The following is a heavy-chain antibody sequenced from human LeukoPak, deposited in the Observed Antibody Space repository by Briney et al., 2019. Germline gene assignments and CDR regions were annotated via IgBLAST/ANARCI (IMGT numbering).Heavy chain of an antibody. CDR3: ARGYYDILTGYLFDY. J-gene: IGHJ4*02. D-gene: IGHD3-9*01. CDR1: GGSFNGYY. CDR2: IDHSGST. Sequence: SETLSLTCAVYGGSFNGYYWSWIRQPPEKGLEWVGEIDHSGSTNYNPSLKSRITISVDTSKNQFSLKLSSVTAADTAVYYCARGYYDILTGYLFDYWGQGTLVTVSS. V-gene: IGHV4-34*01.